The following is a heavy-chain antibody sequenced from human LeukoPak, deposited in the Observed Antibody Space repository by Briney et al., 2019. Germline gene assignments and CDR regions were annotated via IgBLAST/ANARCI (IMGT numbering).Heavy chain of an antibody. CDR1: GGSISSNNYY. Sequence: SETLSLTCTVSGGSISSNNYYWGWIRQPPGKGLEWIGSIYYSGSTYYNASLKSRASISVDTSKNQFSLRLTSVTAADTAVYYCARQTGSGLFILPGGQGTLVTVSS. J-gene: IGHJ4*02. V-gene: IGHV4-39*01. D-gene: IGHD3/OR15-3a*01. CDR3: ARQTGSGLFILP. CDR2: IYYSGST.